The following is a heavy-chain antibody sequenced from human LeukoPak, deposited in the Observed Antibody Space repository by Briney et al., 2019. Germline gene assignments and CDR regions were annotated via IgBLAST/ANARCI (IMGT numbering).Heavy chain of an antibody. V-gene: IGHV1-69*13. D-gene: IGHD3-22*01. CDR1: GYTFTGYY. CDR3: ARSWDYDSSGYYFDY. CDR2: IIPIFGTA. J-gene: IGHJ4*02. Sequence: SVKVSCKASGYTFTGYYMHWVRQAPGQGLEWMGGIIPIFGTANYAQKFQGRVTITADESTSTAYMELSSLRSEDTAVYYCARSWDYDSSGYYFDYWGQGTLVTVSS.